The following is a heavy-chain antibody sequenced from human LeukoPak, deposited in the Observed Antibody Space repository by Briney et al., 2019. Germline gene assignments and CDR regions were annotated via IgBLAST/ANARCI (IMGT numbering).Heavy chain of an antibody. Sequence: PSQTLSLTCTVSGGSISSGSYYWSWIRQPAGKGLEWIGRGYTSGSTNYNPSLKSRVTVSVDTSKNQFSLNLSSVTAADTAVYYCARVDWNPDYWGQGTLVTVSS. CDR3: ARVDWNPDY. D-gene: IGHD1-1*01. CDR2: GYTSGST. V-gene: IGHV4-61*02. J-gene: IGHJ4*02. CDR1: GGSISSGSYY.